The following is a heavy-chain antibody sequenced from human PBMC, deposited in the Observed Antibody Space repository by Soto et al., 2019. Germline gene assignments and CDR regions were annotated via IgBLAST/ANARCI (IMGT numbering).Heavy chain of an antibody. Sequence: WVRQPPGKGLEWIGEIYQSGSTNYDSSLKSRVTISVDKSKNQFSLKLNSVTAADSSVYYCARSYVSGSSFASWGQGPLVT. V-gene: IGHV4-4*02. D-gene: IGHD3-10*01. J-gene: IGHJ5*02. CDR2: IYQSGST. CDR3: ARSYVSGSSFAS.